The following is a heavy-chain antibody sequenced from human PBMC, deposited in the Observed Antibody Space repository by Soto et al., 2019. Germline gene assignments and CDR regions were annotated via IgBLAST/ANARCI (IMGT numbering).Heavy chain of an antibody. J-gene: IGHJ4*02. D-gene: IGHD1-26*01. CDR1: GFTFDSYD. V-gene: IGHV3-13*01. Sequence: EVQLVESGGGLVRPGGSLRLSCAASGFTFDSYDMHWVRQAAGKPLEWVSSIGTVGYTYYQDSVKGRFTFSRDNGKSSLYLQMNSLRVEDTAIYFCARGAPTGSFLFDYWGQGMRVAVSS. CDR2: IGTVGYT. CDR3: ARGAPTGSFLFDY.